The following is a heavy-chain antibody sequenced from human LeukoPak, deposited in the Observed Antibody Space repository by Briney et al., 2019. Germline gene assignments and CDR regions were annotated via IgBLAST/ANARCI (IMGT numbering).Heavy chain of an antibody. J-gene: IGHJ4*02. CDR1: GGSISSSSDY. D-gene: IGHD4-17*01. V-gene: IGHV4-39*01. CDR2: IYYSGST. Sequence: PSETLSLTCTVSGGSISSSSDYWGWIRQPPGKGLEWIGSIYYSGSTYYNPSLKSRITMSVDTSKNQFSLRLSSVTAADTAIYYCARYGDNGDLSFDYWGQGTLVTVSP. CDR3: ARYGDNGDLSFDY.